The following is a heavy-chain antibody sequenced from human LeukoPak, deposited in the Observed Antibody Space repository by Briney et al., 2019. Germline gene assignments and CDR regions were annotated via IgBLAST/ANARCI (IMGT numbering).Heavy chain of an antibody. J-gene: IGHJ3*02. CDR3: ARDGRNEDAFDI. CDR2: IYSGGST. V-gene: IGHV3-53*01. Sequence: GGSLRLSCAASGFTVSSNYMSWVRQAPGKGLEWVSVIYSGGSTSYADSVKGRFTISRDNSKNTLYLQMNSLRAEDTAVYYCARDGRNEDAFDIWGQGTMVTVSS. D-gene: IGHD1-1*01. CDR1: GFTVSSNY.